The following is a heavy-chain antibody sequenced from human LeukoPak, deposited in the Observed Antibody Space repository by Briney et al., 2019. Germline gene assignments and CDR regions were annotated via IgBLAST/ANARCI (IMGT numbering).Heavy chain of an antibody. CDR2: IRSKADGGTT. Sequence: PGRSLRLSCTASGFTFGDYAMSWVRQAPGKGLEWVGFIRSKADGGTTEYAASVKGRFTISRDDYKSIAYLQLNSLKPDETAVYSCTRDFPLDYWGQGTLVNVSS. J-gene: IGHJ4*02. V-gene: IGHV3-49*04. CDR3: TRDFPLDY. CDR1: GFTFGDYA.